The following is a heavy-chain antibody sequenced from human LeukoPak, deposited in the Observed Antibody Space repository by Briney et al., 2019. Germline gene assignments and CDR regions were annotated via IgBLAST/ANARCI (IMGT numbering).Heavy chain of an antibody. CDR1: GFTFSSYS. V-gene: IGHV3-74*01. D-gene: IGHD1-26*01. CDR3: SWDHTGKEDI. J-gene: IGHJ3*02. Sequence: PGGSLRLSCAASGFTFSSYSMNWVRQAPGKGLVWVSRINPDGSRTNYADSVAGRFTISRDNAKNTLYLQMNSLRVEDTAVYYCSWDHTGKEDIWGQGTMVSVSS. CDR2: INPDGSRT.